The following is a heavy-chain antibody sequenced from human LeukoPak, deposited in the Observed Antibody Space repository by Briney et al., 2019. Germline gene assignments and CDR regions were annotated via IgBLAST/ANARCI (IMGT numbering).Heavy chain of an antibody. J-gene: IGHJ2*01. V-gene: IGHV1-2*06. CDR3: ATNERDGYNYGWYFDL. D-gene: IGHD5-24*01. CDR2: INPNSGGT. Sequence: ASVKVSCKASGYTFTGYYMHWVRQAPGQGLEWMGRINPNSGGTNYAQKFQGRVTITTDESTSTAYMELSSLRSEDTAVYYCATNERDGYNYGWYFDLWSRGTLVTVSS. CDR1: GYTFTGYY.